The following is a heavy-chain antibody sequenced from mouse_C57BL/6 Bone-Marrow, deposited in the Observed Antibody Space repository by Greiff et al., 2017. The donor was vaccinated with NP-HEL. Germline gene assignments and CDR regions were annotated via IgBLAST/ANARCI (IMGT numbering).Heavy chain of an antibody. V-gene: IGHV1-22*01. CDR3: ARRTVVAPYAMDY. CDR2: INPNNGGT. J-gene: IGHJ4*01. D-gene: IGHD1-1*01. CDR1: GYTFTDYT. Sequence: VQLQQSGPELVKPGASVKMSCKASGYTFTDYTMHWVKQSPGKSLEWIGSINPNNGGTSYNQKFKGKATLTVNKSSSTAYMELRSLTSEDSAVYYCARRTVVAPYAMDYWGQGTSVTVSS.